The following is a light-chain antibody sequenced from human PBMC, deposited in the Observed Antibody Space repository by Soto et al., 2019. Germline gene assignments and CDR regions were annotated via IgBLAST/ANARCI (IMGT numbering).Light chain of an antibody. CDR3: QQFGSSPPRT. J-gene: IGKJ1*01. CDR2: GTS. V-gene: IGKV3-20*01. Sequence: SQSPGTLSLSRCGRATLSFRARQSVTSGYLAWYQQKPGQAPRLLIYGTSSRATDIPDRFSGSGSGTDFTLTINRLEPADFAVYYCQQFGSSPPRTFGQGTKVDIK. CDR1: QSVTSGY.